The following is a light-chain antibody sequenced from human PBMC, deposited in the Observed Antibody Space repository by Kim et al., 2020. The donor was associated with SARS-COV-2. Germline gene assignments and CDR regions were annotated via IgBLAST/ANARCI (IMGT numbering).Light chain of an antibody. V-gene: IGKV3-20*01. Sequence: EIVLTQSPGTLSLAPGERATLSCRASQRVSNTYLAWYQQKPGQAPRVLIYGASNRATGIPDRFTGSGSGTDFTLTISRLEPEDFAVYYCQQYGRSLYTFGQGTKLEI. CDR2: GAS. J-gene: IGKJ2*01. CDR1: QRVSNTY. CDR3: QQYGRSLYT.